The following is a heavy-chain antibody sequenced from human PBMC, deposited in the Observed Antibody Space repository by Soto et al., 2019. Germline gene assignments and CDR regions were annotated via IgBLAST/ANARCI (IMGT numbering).Heavy chain of an antibody. V-gene: IGHV5-10-1*03. D-gene: IGHD6-13*01. Sequence: EVQLVQSGAEVKKPGESLRISCKGSGYSFTSYWISWVRQMPGKGLEWMGRIDPSDSYTNYSPSFQGHVTISADKSISTAYLQWSSPKASDTAMYYCASQVGYSSSWPPPTKGFDPWGQGPLVTVSS. J-gene: IGHJ5*02. CDR1: GYSFTSYW. CDR2: IDPSDSYT. CDR3: ASQVGYSSSWPPPTKGFDP.